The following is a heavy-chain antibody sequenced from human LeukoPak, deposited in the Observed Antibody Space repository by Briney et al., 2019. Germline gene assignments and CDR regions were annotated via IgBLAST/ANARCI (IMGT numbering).Heavy chain of an antibody. Sequence: GSLRLSCAASGFTFNDYYMTWIRQPPGKGLEWIGGINHSGSTNYNPSLKSRVTISVDTSKNQFSLKLSSVTAADTAVYYCARDARIAAIGYYYYYYMDVWGKGTAVTVSS. CDR3: ARDARIAAIGYYYYYYMDV. D-gene: IGHD6-6*01. V-gene: IGHV4-34*01. J-gene: IGHJ6*03. CDR2: INHSGST. CDR1: GFTFNDYY.